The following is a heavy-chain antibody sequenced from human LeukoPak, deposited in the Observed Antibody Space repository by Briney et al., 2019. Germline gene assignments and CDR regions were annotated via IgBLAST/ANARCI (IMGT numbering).Heavy chain of an antibody. CDR3: ARETHDYGMDV. Sequence: SETLSLTCTVSDGSMNAYYWSWIRQPPGKGLEWIGYIYYSGSTNYNPSLKSRVTISVDTSKNQFSLKLSSVTAADTAVYYCARETHDYGMDVWGQGTTVTVSS. CDR2: IYYSGST. V-gene: IGHV4-59*01. D-gene: IGHD3-3*01. J-gene: IGHJ6*02. CDR1: DGSMNAYY.